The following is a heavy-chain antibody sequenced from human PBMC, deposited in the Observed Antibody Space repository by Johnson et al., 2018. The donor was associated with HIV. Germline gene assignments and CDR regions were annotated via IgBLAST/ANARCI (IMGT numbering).Heavy chain of an antibody. D-gene: IGHD3-22*01. Sequence: QMLLVESGGGVVQPGRSLRLSCAASGSTFSSYAMHWVRQAPGKGLEWVAVISYDGSNKYYADSVKGRFTISRDNSKNTLYLQMNSLRTEDTAMYYCAKGQSSGYPKDAFDIWGRGTIVIVSS. V-gene: IGHV3-30*04. J-gene: IGHJ3*02. CDR3: AKGQSSGYPKDAFDI. CDR1: GSTFSSYA. CDR2: ISYDGSNK.